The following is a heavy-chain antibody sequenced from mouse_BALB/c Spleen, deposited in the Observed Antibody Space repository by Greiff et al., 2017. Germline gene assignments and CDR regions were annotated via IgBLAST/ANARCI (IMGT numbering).Heavy chain of an antibody. J-gene: IGHJ2*01. V-gene: IGHV7-3*02. CDR3: ARAKLLYYFDY. Sequence: EVKLVESGGGLVQPGGSLRLSCATSGFTFTDYYMSWVRQPPGKALEWLGFIRNKANGYTTEYSASVKGRFTISRDNSQSILYLQMNTLRAEDSATYYCARAKLLYYFDYWGQGTTLTVSS. CDR2: IRNKANGYTT. CDR1: GFTFTDYY.